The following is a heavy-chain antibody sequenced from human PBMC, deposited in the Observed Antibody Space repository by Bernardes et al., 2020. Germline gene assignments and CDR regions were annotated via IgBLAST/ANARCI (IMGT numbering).Heavy chain of an antibody. CDR1: GFTVSNNY. V-gene: IGHV3-53*01. CDR2: LYSGGST. CDR3: AMRTSSVGPRDY. Sequence: GGSLRLSCAASGFTVSNNYMSWVRQAPGKGLEWVSVLYSGGSTYYADSVKGRFTISRDNSKNTLYLQMNSLRADDTAVYYCAMRTSSVGPRDYWGQGTLVIVSS. D-gene: IGHD1-26*01. J-gene: IGHJ4*02.